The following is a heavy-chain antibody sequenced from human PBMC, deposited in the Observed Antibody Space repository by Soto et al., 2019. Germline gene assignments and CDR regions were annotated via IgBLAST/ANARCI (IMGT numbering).Heavy chain of an antibody. D-gene: IGHD3-10*01. CDR3: ARGREGFMVRGVITRAKDLDY. Sequence: PSETLSLTCAVYGGSFSDYDWSWIRQPPEKGLKWIGEINHSGSTNYNPSLKSRVTISVDTSKNQFSLKLSSVTAADTAVYYCARGREGFMVRGVITRAKDLDYWGQGTLVTVPS. CDR2: INHSGST. CDR1: GGSFSDYD. J-gene: IGHJ4*02. V-gene: IGHV4-34*01.